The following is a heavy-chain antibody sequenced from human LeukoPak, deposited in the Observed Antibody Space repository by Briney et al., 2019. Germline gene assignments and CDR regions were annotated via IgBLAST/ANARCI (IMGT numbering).Heavy chain of an antibody. CDR1: GFTFSSYA. V-gene: IGHV3-23*01. CDR2: ISGSGGST. CDR3: AKDPNGDYIGTFDI. J-gene: IGHJ3*02. D-gene: IGHD4-17*01. Sequence: GGSLRLSCAASGFTFSSYAMSWVRQAPGKGLEWVSAISGSGGSTYYAASVQGRFTISRDNSKNTLYLQMNSLRADDTAVYYCAKDPNGDYIGTFDIWGHGTMVTVSS.